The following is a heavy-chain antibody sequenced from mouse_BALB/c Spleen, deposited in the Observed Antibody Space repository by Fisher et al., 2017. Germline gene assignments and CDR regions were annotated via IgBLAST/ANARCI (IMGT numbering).Heavy chain of an antibody. V-gene: IGHV1-15*01. J-gene: IGHJ4*01. D-gene: IGHD1-1*02. CDR3: ARRDYDYNAMDY. Sequence: KFKGKATLTADTSSSTAYMELLSLTSEDSAVYYCARRDYDYNAMDYWGQGTSGTVSS.